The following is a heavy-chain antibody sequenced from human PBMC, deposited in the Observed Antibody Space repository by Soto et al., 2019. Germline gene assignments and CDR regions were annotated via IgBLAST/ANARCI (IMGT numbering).Heavy chain of an antibody. J-gene: IGHJ6*03. V-gene: IGHV4-59*01. Sequence: PSETLSLTCTVSGGSISSYYWSWIRQPPGKGLEWIGYIYYSGSTNYNPSLKSRVTISVDTSKNQFSLKLSLRSDDTAVYYCARDTGYYYYYYMDVWGKGTTVTVSS. CDR1: GGSISSYY. CDR2: IYYSGST. D-gene: IGHD2-8*02. CDR3: ARDTGYYYYYYMDV.